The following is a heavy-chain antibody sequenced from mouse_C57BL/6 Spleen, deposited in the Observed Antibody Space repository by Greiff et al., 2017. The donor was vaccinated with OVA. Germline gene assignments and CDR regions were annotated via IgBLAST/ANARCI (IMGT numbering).Heavy chain of an antibody. CDR3: ARRNRAMDY. J-gene: IGHJ4*01. Sequence: EVKLQESGGGLVQPGGSLKLSCAASGFTFSDYYMYWVRQTPEKRLEWVAYISNGGGSTYYPDTVKGRFTISRDNAKNTLYLQMSRLKSEDTAMYYCARRNRAMDYWGQGTSVTVSS. CDR2: ISNGGGST. CDR1: GFTFSDYY. V-gene: IGHV5-12*01.